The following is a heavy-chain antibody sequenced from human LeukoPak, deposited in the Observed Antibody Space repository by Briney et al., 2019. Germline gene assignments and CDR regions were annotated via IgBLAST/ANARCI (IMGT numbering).Heavy chain of an antibody. CDR2: ISAYNGNT. Sequence: ASVKVSCKASGYTFTSYGISWVRQAPGQGLEWMGWISAYNGNTNYAQKLQGRVTMTTDTSTSTAYMELGSLRSDDTAVYYCARRRGYCSGGSCPRNWFDPWGQGTLVTVSS. CDR3: ARRRGYCSGGSCPRNWFDP. J-gene: IGHJ5*02. V-gene: IGHV1-18*01. D-gene: IGHD2-15*01. CDR1: GYTFTSYG.